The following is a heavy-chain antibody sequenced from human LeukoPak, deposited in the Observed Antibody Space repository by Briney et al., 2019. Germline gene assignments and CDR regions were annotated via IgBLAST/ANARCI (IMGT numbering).Heavy chain of an antibody. D-gene: IGHD2-15*01. CDR1: GFTFSYYG. CDR3: AKEHCSGGSCYSHIVY. Sequence: GGSLRLSCAASGFTFSYYGMHWVRQAPGKGLEWVAFIRYDGSNKYYVDSVKGRFTISRDNSKNTLYLQMNSLRTEDTAVYYCAKEHCSGGSCYSHIVYWGQGTLVTVSS. V-gene: IGHV3-30*02. CDR2: IRYDGSNK. J-gene: IGHJ4*02.